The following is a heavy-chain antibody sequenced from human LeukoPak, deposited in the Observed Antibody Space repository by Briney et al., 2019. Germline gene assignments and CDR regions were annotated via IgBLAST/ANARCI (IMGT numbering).Heavy chain of an antibody. V-gene: IGHV3-48*03. Sequence: QPGGPLRLSCAASGFTFSSYEMNWVRQAPGKGLQWVSDISSSGTTIYYADSVKGRFTISRDNAKNSLYLQMNSLRAEDTAVYYCARKYCSTTSCLFDNWGQGTLVTVSS. J-gene: IGHJ4*02. CDR2: ISSSGTTI. D-gene: IGHD2-2*01. CDR1: GFTFSSYE. CDR3: ARKYCSTTSCLFDN.